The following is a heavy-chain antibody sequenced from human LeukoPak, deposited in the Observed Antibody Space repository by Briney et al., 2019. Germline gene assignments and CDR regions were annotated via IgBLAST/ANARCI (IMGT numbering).Heavy chain of an antibody. CDR3: ARRGHGYGSPFDY. V-gene: IGHV3-66*04. D-gene: IGHD5-18*01. J-gene: IGHJ4*02. Sequence: GGSLRLSCSASGFTVSSNYMSWVRQAPGKGLEWVSVIYSGGSTYYADSVKGRFTISRDKSKNTLYLQMNSLRAEDTAVYYCARRGHGYGSPFDYWGQGTLVTVSS. CDR2: IYSGGST. CDR1: GFTVSSNY.